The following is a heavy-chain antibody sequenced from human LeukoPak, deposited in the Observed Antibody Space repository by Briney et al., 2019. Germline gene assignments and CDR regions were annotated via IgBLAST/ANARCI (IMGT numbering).Heavy chain of an antibody. V-gene: IGHV3-30-3*01. CDR3: AREGNGGNPETVDGMDV. Sequence: PGGSLRLSCAASGFTFSSYAMHWVRQAPGKGLEWEAVISYDGSNKYYADSVKGRFTISRDNSKNTLYLQMNSLRAEDTAVYYCAREGNGGNPETVDGMDVWGQGTTVTVSS. D-gene: IGHD4-23*01. CDR1: GFTFSSYA. J-gene: IGHJ6*02. CDR2: ISYDGSNK.